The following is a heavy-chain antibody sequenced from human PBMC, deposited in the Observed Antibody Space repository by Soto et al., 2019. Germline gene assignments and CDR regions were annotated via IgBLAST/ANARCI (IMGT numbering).Heavy chain of an antibody. CDR3: ARESEDLTSNFDY. J-gene: IGHJ4*02. Sequence: PWWSLRLSCAASGFSFSDYAMSWFRQAPGKGLEWVSVISESGGSTHYADSVRGRFTVSRDNAKNSVYLDMNSLSAEDTAVYYCARESEDLTSNFDYWGQGTLVTVSS. CDR1: GFSFSDYA. CDR2: ISESGGST. V-gene: IGHV3-23*01.